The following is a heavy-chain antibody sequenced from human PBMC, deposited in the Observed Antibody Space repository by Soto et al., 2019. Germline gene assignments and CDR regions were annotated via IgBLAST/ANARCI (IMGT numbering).Heavy chain of an antibody. V-gene: IGHV4-30-4*01. D-gene: IGHD4-17*01. CDR1: GGTFSSGDYY. J-gene: IGHJ6*02. CDR2: IYYTGST. CDR3: ARIHVGDEPSYYYYGMDV. Sequence: SETLSLTCTVSGGTFSSGDYYWSWVRQPPGKGLEWIGYIYYTGSTFNNASLKSRVSISIDTSKTQFSLKLSSVTAADTAVYSCARIHVGDEPSYYYYGMDVWGQGTTVTVSS.